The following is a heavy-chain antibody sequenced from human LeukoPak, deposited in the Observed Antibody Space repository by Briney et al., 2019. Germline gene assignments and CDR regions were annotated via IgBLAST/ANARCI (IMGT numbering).Heavy chain of an antibody. CDR2: ISAYNGNT. CDR1: GYTFTSYG. Sequence: GASVKVSCKASGYTFTSYGISWVRQAPGPGLERMGWISAYNGNTNYAQKLQGRVTMTTDTSTSTAYMELRSLRSDDTAVYYCASGVTADITSHYYMDVWGKGTTVTVSS. V-gene: IGHV1-18*01. CDR3: ASGVTADITSHYYMDV. J-gene: IGHJ6*03. D-gene: IGHD2-2*01.